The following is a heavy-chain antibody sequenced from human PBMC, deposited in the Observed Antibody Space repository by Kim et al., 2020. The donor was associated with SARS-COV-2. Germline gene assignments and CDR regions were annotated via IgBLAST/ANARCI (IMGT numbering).Heavy chain of an antibody. D-gene: IGHD6-13*01. CDR1: GFTFSSYV. CDR2: ISGSGGST. CDR3: AKGVLESSSWFVAFDI. Sequence: GGSLRLSCAASGFTFSSYVMSWVRQAPGKVLEWVSAISGSGGSTYHADSVKGRFTISRDNSKNTLYLQMNSLRAEDTAVYYCAKGVLESSSWFVAFDIWGQGTMVTVSS. J-gene: IGHJ3*02. V-gene: IGHV3-23*01.